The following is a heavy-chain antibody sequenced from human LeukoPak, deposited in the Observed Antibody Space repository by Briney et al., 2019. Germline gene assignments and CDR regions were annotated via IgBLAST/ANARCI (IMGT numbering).Heavy chain of an antibody. Sequence: SETLSLTCTVSGGSISSYYWSWIRQPLEKGLEWIGYIYYSGSTNYNPSLKSRVTISVDTSKNQFSLKLSSVTAADTAVYYCARDPGSSWYRFDYWGQGTLVTVSS. V-gene: IGHV4-59*01. CDR3: ARDPGSSWYRFDY. CDR1: GGSISSYY. CDR2: IYYSGST. J-gene: IGHJ4*02. D-gene: IGHD6-13*01.